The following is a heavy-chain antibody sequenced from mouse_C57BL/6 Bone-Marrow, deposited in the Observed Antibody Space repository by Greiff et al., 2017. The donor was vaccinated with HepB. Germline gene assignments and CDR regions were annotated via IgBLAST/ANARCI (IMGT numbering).Heavy chain of an antibody. CDR1: GFNIKNTY. CDR3: ATTVVATLYWYFDV. CDR2: IDPANGNT. Sequence: EVKLMESVAELVRPGASVKLSCTASGFNIKNTYMHWVKQRPEQGLEWIGRIDPANGNTKYAPKFQGKATITADTSSNTAYLQLSSLTSEDTAIYYCATTVVATLYWYFDVWGTGTTVTVSS. V-gene: IGHV14-3*01. D-gene: IGHD1-1*01. J-gene: IGHJ1*03.